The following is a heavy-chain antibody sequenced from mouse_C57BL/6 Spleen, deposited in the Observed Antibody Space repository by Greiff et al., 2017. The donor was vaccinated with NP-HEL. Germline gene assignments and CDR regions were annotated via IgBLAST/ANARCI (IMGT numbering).Heavy chain of an antibody. CDR3: ARQNGVVYYYAMDY. CDR1: GFTFSSYG. Sequence: EVKVVESGGDLVKPGGSLKLSCAASGFTFSSYGMSWVRQTPDKRLEWVATISSGGSYTYYPDSVKGRFTISRDNAKNTLYLQMSSLKSEDTAMYYCARQNGVVYYYAMDYWGQGTSVTVSS. D-gene: IGHD1-1*02. J-gene: IGHJ4*01. CDR2: ISSGGSYT. V-gene: IGHV5-6*01.